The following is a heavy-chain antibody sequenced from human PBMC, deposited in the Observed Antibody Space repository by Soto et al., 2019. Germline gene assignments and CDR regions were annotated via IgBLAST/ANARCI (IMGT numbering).Heavy chain of an antibody. CDR2: INSDGSTI. D-gene: IGHD3-3*01. CDR3: ARPDRGPGDFWSGYSYFDY. V-gene: IGHV3-74*01. J-gene: IGHJ4*02. CDR1: GFTFSSYW. Sequence: PGGSLRLSCAASGFTFSSYWMHWVRQAPGKGLVWVSRINSDGSTIYYADSVKGRFTISRDNAKNSLYLQMNSLRDEDTAVYYCARPDRGPGDFWSGYSYFDYWGQGTLVTVSS.